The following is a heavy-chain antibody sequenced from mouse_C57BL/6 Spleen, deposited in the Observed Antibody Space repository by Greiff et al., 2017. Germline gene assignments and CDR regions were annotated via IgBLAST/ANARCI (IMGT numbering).Heavy chain of an antibody. CDR3: ARSGGSSYPYYFDY. Sequence: EVQLQQSGPVLVKPGASVKMSCKASGYTFTDYYMNWVKQSHGKSLEWIGVINPYNGGTSYNQKFKGKATLTVDKSSSTAYMELNSLTSEDSAVYYCARSGGSSYPYYFDYWGQGTTLTVSS. J-gene: IGHJ2*01. CDR2: INPYNGGT. CDR1: GYTFTDYY. V-gene: IGHV1-19*01. D-gene: IGHD1-1*01.